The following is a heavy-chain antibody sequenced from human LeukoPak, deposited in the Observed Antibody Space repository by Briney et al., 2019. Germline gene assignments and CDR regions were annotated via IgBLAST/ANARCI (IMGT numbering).Heavy chain of an antibody. V-gene: IGHV4-38-2*01. D-gene: IGHD5-12*01. CDR3: ARRIASATTGFDY. Sequence: KPSETLSLTCAVPGYSVSSAHYWGWTRQPPGEGREWIGTIYPGGTTYYNPSLGSRITISIDASKNHFSLRLSSVTTADTAVYYCARRIASATTGFDYWGQGALVAVSS. J-gene: IGHJ4*02. CDR1: GYSVSSAHY. CDR2: IYPGGTT.